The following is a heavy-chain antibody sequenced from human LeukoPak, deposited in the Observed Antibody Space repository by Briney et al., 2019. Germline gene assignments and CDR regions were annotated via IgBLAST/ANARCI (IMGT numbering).Heavy chain of an antibody. CDR1: GFTFSSYE. D-gene: IGHD2-15*01. V-gene: IGHV3-48*03. Sequence: PGGSLRLSCAASGFTFSSYEMNWVRQAPGKGLEWVSYISSSGSTIYYADSVKGRFTISRDNAKNSLYLQMNSLRGEDTAVYYCARDIDWLDCWGQGTLVTVSS. J-gene: IGHJ5*01. CDR3: ARDIDWLDC. CDR2: ISSSGSTI.